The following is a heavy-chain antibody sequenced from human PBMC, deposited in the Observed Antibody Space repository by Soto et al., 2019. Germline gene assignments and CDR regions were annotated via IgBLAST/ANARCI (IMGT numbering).Heavy chain of an antibody. D-gene: IGHD6-19*01. Sequence: PSETLSLTCAVYGGSFSGYYWSWIRQPPGKGLEWIGEINHSGSTNYNPSLKSRVTISVDTSKNQFSLKLSSVTAADTAVYYCARVAVADAFALFDYWGQGTLVTVSS. V-gene: IGHV4-34*01. CDR1: GGSFSGYY. J-gene: IGHJ4*02. CDR2: INHSGST. CDR3: ARVAVADAFALFDY.